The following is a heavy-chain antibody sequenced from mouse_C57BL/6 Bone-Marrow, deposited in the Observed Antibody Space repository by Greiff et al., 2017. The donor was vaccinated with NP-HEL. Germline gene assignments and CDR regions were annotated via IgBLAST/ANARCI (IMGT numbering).Heavy chain of an antibody. D-gene: IGHD2-5*01. CDR1: GFTFSDFY. Sequence: DVKLVESGGGLVQSGRSLRLSCATSGFTFSDFYMEWVRQAPGKGLEWIAASRNKANDYTTEYSASVKGRFIVSRDTSQSILYLQMNALRAEDTAIYYCARDAGYSNYGFAYWGQGTLVTVSA. V-gene: IGHV7-1*01. J-gene: IGHJ3*01. CDR2: SRNKANDYTT. CDR3: ARDAGYSNYGFAY.